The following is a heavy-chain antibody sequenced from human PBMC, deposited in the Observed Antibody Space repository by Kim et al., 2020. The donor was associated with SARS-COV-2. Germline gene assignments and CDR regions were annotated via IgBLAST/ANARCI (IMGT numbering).Heavy chain of an antibody. Sequence: GGSLRLSCAASGFTFSDYYMSWIRQAPGKGLEWVSYISSSIDSTNYADSLKGRFTISRDNAKNSLYLQMNSLRADDTAVYYCARVSLVSSSWCSFDCWG. CDR3: ARVSLVSSSWCSFDC. D-gene: IGHD6-13*01. CDR2: ISSSIDST. J-gene: IGHJ4*03. V-gene: IGHV3-11*05. CDR1: GFTFSDYY.